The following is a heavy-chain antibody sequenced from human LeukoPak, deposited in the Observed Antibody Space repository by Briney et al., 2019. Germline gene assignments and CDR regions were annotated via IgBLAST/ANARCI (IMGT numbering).Heavy chain of an antibody. D-gene: IGHD2-15*01. CDR2: ISAYNGNT. V-gene: IGHV1-18*01. J-gene: IGHJ4*02. CDR3: ARAQGYCSGGSCYGY. Sequence: GASVKVSCKASGYTFTSYGISWVRQAPGQGLEWMRWISAYNGNTNYAQKLQGRVTMATDTSTSTAYMELRSLRSDDTAVYYCARAQGYCSGGSCYGYWGQGTLVTVSS. CDR1: GYTFTSYG.